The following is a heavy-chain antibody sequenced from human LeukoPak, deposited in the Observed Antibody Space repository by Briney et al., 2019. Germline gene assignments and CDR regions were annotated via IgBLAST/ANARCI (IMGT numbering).Heavy chain of an antibody. CDR1: GYTFTSHY. D-gene: IGHD3-10*01. CDR2: INPSGGST. Sequence: ASVKVSCKASGYTFTSHYMHWVRQAPGQGLEWMGIINPSGGSTSYAQKFQGRVTMTRDTSTSTVYMELSSLRSEDTAVYYCARGGYYGSGSYYPFDYWGQGTLVTVSS. J-gene: IGHJ4*02. V-gene: IGHV1-46*01. CDR3: ARGGYYGSGSYYPFDY.